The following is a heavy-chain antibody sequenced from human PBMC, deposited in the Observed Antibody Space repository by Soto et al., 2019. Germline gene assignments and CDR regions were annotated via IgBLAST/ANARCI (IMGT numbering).Heavy chain of an antibody. CDR3: ARDLKDRRLVTYYSYCGMDV. D-gene: IGHD5-18*01. V-gene: IGHV1-46*01. CDR1: GYMFTSYY. Sequence: QVRLVQSGTEVKKPGASVKVSCQASGYMFTSYYIHWVLQAPGQGLEWVGIINPSGGKTSSAQIFQGKVNQSSNTSTNTVYMEVSGLQSEDTAVYYCARDLKDRRLVTYYSYCGMDVGGQGTTVPVS. J-gene: IGHJ6*02. CDR2: INPSGGKT.